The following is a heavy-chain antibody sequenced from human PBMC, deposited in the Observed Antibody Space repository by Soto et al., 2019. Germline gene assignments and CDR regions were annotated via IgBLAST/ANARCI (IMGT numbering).Heavy chain of an antibody. CDR3: ARAGGTTVTGLWHFDS. Sequence: SLRLSCEASGFTFNTYSMHWVRQPPGKGLEWLAAIWYDGTQKYYADSVKGRFIISRDNSKKTLYLEMNSLRAEDTAVYYCARAGGTTVTGLWHFDSWGQGTLVPVS. V-gene: IGHV3-33*01. D-gene: IGHD4-17*01. CDR1: GFTFNTYS. CDR2: IWYDGTQK. J-gene: IGHJ4*02.